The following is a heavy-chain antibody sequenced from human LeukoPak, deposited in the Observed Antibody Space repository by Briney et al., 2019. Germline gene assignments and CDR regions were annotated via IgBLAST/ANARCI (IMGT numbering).Heavy chain of an antibody. CDR1: GFTVSSNS. Sequence: GGSLRLSCTVSGFTVSSNSMSWVRQAPGKGLEWVSFIYSGGNTHYSDSVKGRFTISRDNARNSLYLQMNTLRADDTAFYYCVRVSTGYYFDSWGQGTLVTVSS. D-gene: IGHD6-19*01. CDR2: IYSGGNT. V-gene: IGHV3-53*01. CDR3: VRVSTGYYFDS. J-gene: IGHJ4*02.